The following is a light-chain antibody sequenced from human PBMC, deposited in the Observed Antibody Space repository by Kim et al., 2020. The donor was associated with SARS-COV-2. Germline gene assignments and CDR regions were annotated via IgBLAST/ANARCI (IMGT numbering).Light chain of an antibody. Sequence: DIQMTQSPSSLSASVGDRVTITCWASQDISDYLNWYQQKPGKAPKLLIYDASNLEIGVPSRFSGSGSGTDFTFTISSLQPEDIGTYYCQQYDSPLYTFGQGTKLEI. J-gene: IGKJ2*01. CDR1: QDISDY. V-gene: IGKV1-33*01. CDR3: QQYDSPLYT. CDR2: DAS.